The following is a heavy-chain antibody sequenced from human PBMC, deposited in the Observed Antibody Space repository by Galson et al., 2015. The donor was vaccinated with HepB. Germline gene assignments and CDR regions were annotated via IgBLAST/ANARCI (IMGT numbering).Heavy chain of an antibody. CDR1: GYTFTSYY. J-gene: IGHJ4*02. CDR3: ARDFTSIAAAGRGDY. CDR2: INPSGGST. D-gene: IGHD6-13*01. Sequence: SVKVSCKASGYTFTSYYMHWVRQAPGQGLEWMGIINPSGGSTSYAQKFQGRVTMTMDTSTSTVYMELSSLRSEDTAVCYCARDFTSIAAAGRGDYWGQGTLVTVSS. V-gene: IGHV1-46*01.